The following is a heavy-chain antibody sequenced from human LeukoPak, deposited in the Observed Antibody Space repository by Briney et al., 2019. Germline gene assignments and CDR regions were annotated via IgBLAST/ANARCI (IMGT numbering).Heavy chain of an antibody. Sequence: GASVKVSCKASGYTFTSYDINWVRQATGQGLEWMGWMNPNSGNTVYAQKFQGRVTITRNTSISTAYMELSSLRSEDTAVYYCARGAARLSYYYYMDVWGKGTTVTVSS. CDR1: GYTFTSYD. V-gene: IGHV1-8*03. J-gene: IGHJ6*03. CDR3: ARGAARLSYYYYMDV. CDR2: MNPNSGNT. D-gene: IGHD6-6*01.